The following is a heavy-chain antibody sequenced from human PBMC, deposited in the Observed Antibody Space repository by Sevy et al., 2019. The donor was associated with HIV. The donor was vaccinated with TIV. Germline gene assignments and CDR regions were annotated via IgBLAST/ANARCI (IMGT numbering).Heavy chain of an antibody. CDR1: GGSFSGYY. D-gene: IGHD6-25*01. V-gene: IGHV4-34*01. CDR3: ARRGYSSGQAPYYFDY. CDR2: INHSGST. J-gene: IGHJ4*02. Sequence: SETLSLTCAVYGGSFSGYYWSWIRQPPGKGLEWIGEINHSGSTNYNPSLKSRVTISVDTSKNQFSLKLSSVTAADTAVYYCARRGYSSGQAPYYFDYWGQGTLVTVSS.